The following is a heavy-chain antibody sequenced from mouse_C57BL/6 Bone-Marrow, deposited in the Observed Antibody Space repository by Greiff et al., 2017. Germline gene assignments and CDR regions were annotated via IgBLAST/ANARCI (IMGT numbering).Heavy chain of an antibody. D-gene: IGHD1-1*01. CDR1: GYTFTDYN. V-gene: IGHV1-18*01. CDR3: ARPGLRSYAMDY. J-gene: IGHJ4*01. Sequence: EVQLQQSGPELVKPGASVKIPCKASGYTFTDYNMDWVKQSHGQSLEWIGDINPNNGGTIYNQKFKGKATLTVDKSSSTAYMELRSLTSEDTAVYYCARPGLRSYAMDYWGKGTSVTVSS. CDR2: INPNNGGT.